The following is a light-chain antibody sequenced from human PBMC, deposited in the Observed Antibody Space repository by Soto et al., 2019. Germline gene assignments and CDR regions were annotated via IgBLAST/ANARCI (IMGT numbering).Light chain of an antibody. CDR1: QSVSSSY. J-gene: IGKJ2*01. Sequence: EIVLTQSPGTLSLSPGERATLSCRASQSVSSSYLAWYQQKPGQAPRLLIYGASSRATGIPDRFSGSGSGTDFTRTISRLEPEDFAVYYCQQYGSSPPEYTFGQGTKLEIK. V-gene: IGKV3-20*01. CDR2: GAS. CDR3: QQYGSSPPEYT.